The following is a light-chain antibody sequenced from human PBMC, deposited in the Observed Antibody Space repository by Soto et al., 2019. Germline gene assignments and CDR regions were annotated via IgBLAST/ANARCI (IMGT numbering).Light chain of an antibody. CDR3: LQDYNYPFT. Sequence: AIQMTQSPSSLSASVGDRVTITCRASQGIRKDLDWYQQKPGTAPKLLIYAASSLQSGVPSRFSGSGSGTDFTLTISSLQPEDFATYYCLQDYNYPFTFGGGTKVEIK. J-gene: IGKJ4*01. V-gene: IGKV1-6*01. CDR2: AAS. CDR1: QGIRKD.